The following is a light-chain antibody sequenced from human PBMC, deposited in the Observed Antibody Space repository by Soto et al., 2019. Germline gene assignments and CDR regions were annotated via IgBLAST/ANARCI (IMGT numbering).Light chain of an antibody. J-gene: IGKJ1*01. CDR3: QHYNSYSEA. V-gene: IGKV1-6*01. Sequence: AIQMTQSPSSLSASVGDRVTITCRASQDIRYGLSWYQQKPGKAPKLLIYAASSLQRGVPSRFSGSGSGTDFTLTISSLQPDDFATYYCQHYNSYSEAFGQGTKVDIK. CDR2: AAS. CDR1: QDIRYG.